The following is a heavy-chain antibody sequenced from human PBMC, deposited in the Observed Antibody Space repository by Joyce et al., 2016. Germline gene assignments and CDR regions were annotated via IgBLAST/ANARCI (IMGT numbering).Heavy chain of an antibody. V-gene: IGHV3-9*01. Sequence: EVQLVESGGGLTQPGRSLRLSCAASGFTFNDYAMHWVRQDQGKGLEWVSSISWNSASIGYADSVKGRFTISRDNAKNSLYLEMNSLRPEDTALYYCAKGFAVAGSLVDHWGQGTLVTVSS. D-gene: IGHD6-19*01. J-gene: IGHJ5*02. CDR3: AKGFAVAGSLVDH. CDR2: ISWNSASI. CDR1: GFTFNDYA.